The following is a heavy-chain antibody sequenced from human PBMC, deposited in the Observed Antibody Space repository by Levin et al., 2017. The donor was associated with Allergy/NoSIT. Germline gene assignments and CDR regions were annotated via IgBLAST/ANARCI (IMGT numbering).Heavy chain of an antibody. V-gene: IGHV3-7*01. CDR1: GFTFSSPW. J-gene: IGHJ6*02. Sequence: GESLKISCAASGFTFSSPWMSWVRQAPGKGLEWVANIKQDGTEKHYVDSVKGRFTISRDNAKNLLFLQTNSLRAEDTAVYYCARDRWAARGSDYYYYGMDGWGQGTTVTVSS. CDR3: ARDRWAARGSDYYYYGMDG. CDR2: IKQDGTEK. D-gene: IGHD2-15*01.